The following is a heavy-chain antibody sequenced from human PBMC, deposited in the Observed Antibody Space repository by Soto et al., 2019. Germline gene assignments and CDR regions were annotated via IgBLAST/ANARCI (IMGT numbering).Heavy chain of an antibody. D-gene: IGHD3-10*01. Sequence: SENLPLTNTVSAESVTRCCDYWSWIRQPPGKGLEWIGYIYYSGSADYNPSLGSRVTISIDTSKNQFSLKLTSVTAADTAVYYCARGVGFGYYYYHMDLWGQGTTVT. J-gene: IGHJ6*02. CDR3: ARGVGFGYYYYHMDL. CDR1: AESVTRCCDY. V-gene: IGHV4-61*01. CDR2: IYYSGSA.